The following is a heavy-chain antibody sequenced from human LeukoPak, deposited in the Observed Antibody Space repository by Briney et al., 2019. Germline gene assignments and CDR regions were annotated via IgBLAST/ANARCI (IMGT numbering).Heavy chain of an antibody. CDR1: GFTVSSNY. Sequence: GGSLRLSXAASGFTVSSNYMSWVRQAPGKGLEWVSVIYSGGSTYYADSVKGRFTISRDNSKNTLYLQMNSLRAEDTAVYYCARDRGEDAFDIWGQGTMVTVSS. J-gene: IGHJ3*02. D-gene: IGHD3-10*01. CDR2: IYSGGST. CDR3: ARDRGEDAFDI. V-gene: IGHV3-66*02.